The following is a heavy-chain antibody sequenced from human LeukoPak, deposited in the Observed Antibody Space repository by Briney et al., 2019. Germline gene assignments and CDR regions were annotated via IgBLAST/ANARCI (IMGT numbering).Heavy chain of an antibody. CDR2: ISGSGDST. CDR1: GFTFSSYG. CDR3: AELGITMIGGV. V-gene: IGHV3-23*01. Sequence: GGSLRLSCAASGFTFSSYGMSWVRQAPGKGLEWVSTISGSGDSTFYADSVKGRFTISRDNSKNTLYLQMNSLRAEDTAVYYCAELGITMIGGVWGKGTTVTISS. J-gene: IGHJ6*03. D-gene: IGHD3-10*02.